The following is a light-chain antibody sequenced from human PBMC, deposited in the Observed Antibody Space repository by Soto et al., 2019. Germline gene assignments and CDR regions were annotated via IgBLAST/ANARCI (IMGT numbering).Light chain of an antibody. CDR1: SSNIGAGYD. CDR2: ANT. Sequence: QSALTQPPSVSGAPGQRVTFSCTGSSSNIGAGYDVHWYQQLPGTAPKLLIYANTNRPSGVPDRFSGSKSGTSASLAITGLQAEDEADYYCQSYDSSLSAYVFGTGTKVTVL. J-gene: IGLJ1*01. CDR3: QSYDSSLSAYV. V-gene: IGLV1-40*01.